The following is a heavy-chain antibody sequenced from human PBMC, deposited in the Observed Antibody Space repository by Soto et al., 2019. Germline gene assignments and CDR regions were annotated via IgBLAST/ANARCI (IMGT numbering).Heavy chain of an antibody. CDR1: GFTFSDSA. D-gene: IGHD5-18*01. V-gene: IGHV3-73*02. CDR2: IRSKVNTYAT. CDR3: TRRRDWTAMDPLDY. J-gene: IGHJ4*02. Sequence: EVQLVESGGGLVQPGGSLKLSCAASGFTFSDSAMHWVRQASGKGPEWVGRIRSKVNTYATAYAASVKGRFTISRXDXRNTDYLQMNSLKTEDTAVYYCTRRRDWTAMDPLDYWGQGTLVTVSS.